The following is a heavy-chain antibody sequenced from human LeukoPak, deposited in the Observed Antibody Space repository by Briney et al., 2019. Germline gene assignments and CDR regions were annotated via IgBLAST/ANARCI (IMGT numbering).Heavy chain of an antibody. V-gene: IGHV3-23*01. CDR2: MSGNGGST. Sequence: GGSLRISCAASGFTFSNYAMSWVRQAPGKGLEWVSAMSGNGGSTYYADSVKGRFTISRDNFKNSLYLQMNSLRAEDTALYYCAKSATYYYDSSGYLIDYWGQGTLVTVSS. J-gene: IGHJ4*02. CDR3: AKSATYYYDSSGYLIDY. CDR1: GFTFSNYA. D-gene: IGHD3-22*01.